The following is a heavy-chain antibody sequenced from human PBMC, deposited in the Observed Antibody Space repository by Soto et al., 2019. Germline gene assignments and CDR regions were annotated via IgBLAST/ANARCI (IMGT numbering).Heavy chain of an antibody. V-gene: IGHV3-23*01. CDR3: AKDLRDSSITMIVVATNWFDP. Sequence: PGGSLRLSCAASGFTFSSYAMSWVRQAPGKGLEWVSAISGSGGSTYYADSVKGRFTISRDNSKNTLYLQMNSLRAEETAVYYCAKDLRDSSITMIVVATNWFDPWGQGTLVTVSS. D-gene: IGHD3-22*01. J-gene: IGHJ5*02. CDR1: GFTFSSYA. CDR2: ISGSGGST.